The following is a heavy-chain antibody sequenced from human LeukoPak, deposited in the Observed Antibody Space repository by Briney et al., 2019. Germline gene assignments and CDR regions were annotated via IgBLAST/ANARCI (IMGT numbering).Heavy chain of an antibody. CDR3: ARGRGYSSSRYYVDY. CDR2: INPNSGGT. Sequence: VASVKVSCKASGYTFTSYAMNWVRQAPGQGLEWMGWINPNSGGTNYAQKFQGRVTMTRDTSISTAYMELSRLRSDDTAVYYCARGRGYSSSRYYVDYWSQGTLVTAS. V-gene: IGHV1-2*02. J-gene: IGHJ4*02. D-gene: IGHD6-13*01. CDR1: GYTFTSYA.